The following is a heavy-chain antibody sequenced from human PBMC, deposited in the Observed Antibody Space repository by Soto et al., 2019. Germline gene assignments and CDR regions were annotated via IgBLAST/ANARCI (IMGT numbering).Heavy chain of an antibody. CDR2: ISYDGSNK. V-gene: IGHV3-30*18. CDR1: GFTFSSYG. D-gene: IGHD4-17*01. J-gene: IGHJ4*02. Sequence: QVQLVESGGGVVQPGRSLRLSCAASGFTFSSYGMHWVRQAPGKGLEWVAVISYDGSNKYYADSVKGRFTISRDNSKNTLYLQMNSLRAEDTAVYYCAKGPGGDYAVYYFDSWGQGTLVTVSS. CDR3: AKGPGGDYAVYYFDS.